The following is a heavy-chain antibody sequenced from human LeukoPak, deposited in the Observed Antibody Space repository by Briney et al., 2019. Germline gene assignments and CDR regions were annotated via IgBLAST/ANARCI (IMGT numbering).Heavy chain of an antibody. V-gene: IGHV4-59*01. CDR2: IYYSGST. D-gene: IGHD4-17*01. Sequence: SETLSLTCTVSGVSISSYYWSWIRQPPGKGLEWIAYIYYSGSTNYNPSLKSRVTISVDTSKNQFSLKLSSVTAADTAVYYCARGVTTYDYWGQGTLVTVSS. CDR3: ARGVTTYDY. J-gene: IGHJ4*02. CDR1: GVSISSYY.